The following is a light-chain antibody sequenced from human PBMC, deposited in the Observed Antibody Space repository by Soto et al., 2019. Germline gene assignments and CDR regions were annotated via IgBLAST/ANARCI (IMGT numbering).Light chain of an antibody. V-gene: IGKV3-11*01. CDR1: QSVSSY. Sequence: VLTQSPATLSMYPGERATLSCRASQSVSSYLAWYQQKPGQAPRLLVYDASNRATGIPARFSGSGSGTDFTLTISSLEPEDFAVYYCQQRSNWVFGQGTRLEIK. CDR2: DAS. J-gene: IGKJ5*01. CDR3: QQRSNWV.